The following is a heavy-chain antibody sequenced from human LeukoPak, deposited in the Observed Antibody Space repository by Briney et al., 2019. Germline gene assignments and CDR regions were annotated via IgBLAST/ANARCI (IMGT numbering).Heavy chain of an antibody. V-gene: IGHV4-59*01. CDR1: GGSISSYY. CDR3: ARVADSSGYYPFDY. Sequence: SETLSLTCTVSGGSISSYYWSWIRQPPGKGLEWIGYIYYSGSTNYNPSLKSRVTISVDTSKNQFSLELSSVTAADTAVYYCARVADSSGYYPFDYWGQGTLVTVSS. CDR2: IYYSGST. D-gene: IGHD3-22*01. J-gene: IGHJ4*02.